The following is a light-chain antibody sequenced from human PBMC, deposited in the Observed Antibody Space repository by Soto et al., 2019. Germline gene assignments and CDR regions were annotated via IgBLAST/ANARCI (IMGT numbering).Light chain of an antibody. CDR2: DAS. CDR1: QSISNW. J-gene: IGKJ1*01. CDR3: QHYASYSPT. V-gene: IGKV1-5*01. Sequence: DIQMTQSPSTLSASVGDRVTITCRASQSISNWLAWYQLKPGKAPKLLIYDASTLESGAPSRFSGSGSGTEFTLTISSLQPDDFATYYYQHYASYSPTFGQGTKVGIK.